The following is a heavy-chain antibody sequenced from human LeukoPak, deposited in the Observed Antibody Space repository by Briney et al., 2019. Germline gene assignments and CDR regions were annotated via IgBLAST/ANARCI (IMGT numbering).Heavy chain of an antibody. V-gene: IGHV3-21*01. CDR1: GFTFSSYS. J-gene: IGHJ3*02. CDR2: ISSSSSYI. D-gene: IGHD3-22*01. CDR3: ARVSVAYYDSSGYNVDAFDI. Sequence: GGSLRLSCAASGFTFSSYSMNWDRQAPGKGLEWVSYISSSSSYIYYADSVKGRFTISRDNAKNSLYLQMNSLRAEDTAVYYCARVSVAYYDSSGYNVDAFDIWGPGAMVTVSS.